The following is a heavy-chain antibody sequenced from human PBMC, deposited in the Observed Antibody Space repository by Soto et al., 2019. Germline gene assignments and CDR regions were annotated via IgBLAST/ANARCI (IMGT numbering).Heavy chain of an antibody. D-gene: IGHD2-21*02. CDR1: GFAFSNCA. Sequence: GGSLRLSCAASGFAFSNCAMSWVRQAPGKGLEWVSTIKTSGDTTFYADPVKGRFTTSRDDSKNTLYLQMNSLRAEDTATYYCKKDVTEDIGADFWGQGAPVPVSS. V-gene: IGHV3-23*05. J-gene: IGHJ4*02. CDR3: KKDVTEDIGADF. CDR2: IKTSGDTT.